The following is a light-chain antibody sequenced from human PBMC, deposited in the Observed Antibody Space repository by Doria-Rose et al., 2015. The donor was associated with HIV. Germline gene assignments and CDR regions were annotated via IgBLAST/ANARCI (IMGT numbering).Light chain of an antibody. CDR3: QQYYTTPQT. J-gene: IGKJ2*01. CDR2: WAS. Sequence: AVSLGERATINCKSSQSVLTRSNHKNYLAWYQQKAGQPPNLLIYWASTRESGVPDRFSGSGSGTDFTLTISSLQAEDVAVYYCQQYYTTPQTFGQGTKLEIK. CDR1: QSVLTRSNHKNY. V-gene: IGKV4-1*01.